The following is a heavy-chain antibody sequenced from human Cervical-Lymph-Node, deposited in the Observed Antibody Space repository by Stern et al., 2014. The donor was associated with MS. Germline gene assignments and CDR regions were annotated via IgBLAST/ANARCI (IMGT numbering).Heavy chain of an antibody. J-gene: IGHJ6*03. CDR2: ISWNSATI. Sequence: EVQLLESGGGLVQPGRSLRLSCAASRFTFEDYAMHWVRQAPGKGLEWVSGISWNSATIGYADSVKGRFTISRDNAKNSLYLQMNNLRAEDTALYYCAKDTRAYYYYQMDVWGQGTTVTVSS. V-gene: IGHV3-9*01. CDR3: AKDTRAYYYYQMDV. D-gene: IGHD2-21*01. CDR1: RFTFEDYA.